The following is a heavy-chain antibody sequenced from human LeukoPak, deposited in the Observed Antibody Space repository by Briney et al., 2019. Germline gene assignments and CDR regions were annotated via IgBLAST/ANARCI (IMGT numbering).Heavy chain of an antibody. CDR2: IYSGGST. D-gene: IGHD3-22*01. Sequence: GGSLRLSCAASGFAVSSNYMSWVRQAPGKGLEWVSVIYSGGSTYYADSVKGRFTISRDNSKNTLYLQMNSLRAEDTAVYYRARDYYDSSGYLYWGQGTLVTVSS. V-gene: IGHV3-66*01. CDR3: ARDYYDSSGYLY. J-gene: IGHJ4*02. CDR1: GFAVSSNY.